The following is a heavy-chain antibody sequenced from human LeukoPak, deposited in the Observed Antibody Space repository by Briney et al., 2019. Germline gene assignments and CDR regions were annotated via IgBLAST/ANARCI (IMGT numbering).Heavy chain of an antibody. CDR3: AREWEKSAAAGTVDY. Sequence: PGGSLRLSCAASGFTFDDYGMSWVRQAPGKGLEWVSGINWNGGSTGYADSVKGRFTISRDNAKNSLYLQMNSLRAEDTALYYYAREWEKSAAAGTVDYWGQGTLVTVSS. CDR2: INWNGGST. J-gene: IGHJ4*01. D-gene: IGHD6-13*01. V-gene: IGHV3-20*04. CDR1: GFTFDDYG.